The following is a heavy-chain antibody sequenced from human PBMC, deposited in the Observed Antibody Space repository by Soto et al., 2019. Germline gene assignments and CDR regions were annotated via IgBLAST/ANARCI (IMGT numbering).Heavy chain of an antibody. CDR2: IIPVFGTT. J-gene: IGHJ4*02. CDR3: ARDGGFGELKY. V-gene: IGHV1-69*18. D-gene: IGHD3-10*01. Sequence: QVQLVQSGAELKKPGSSVKVSCKASGDTFSGYPIKWVRQAPGEGLEWMGRIIPVFGTTNDAQRFEGRVTFTADESTNTAYMELRALLSEDTAVYYCARDGGFGELKYWGPGTLVTVSS. CDR1: GDTFSGYP.